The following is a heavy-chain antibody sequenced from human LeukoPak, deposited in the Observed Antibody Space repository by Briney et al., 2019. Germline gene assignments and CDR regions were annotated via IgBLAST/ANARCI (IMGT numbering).Heavy chain of an antibody. CDR1: GYTFTAYA. V-gene: IGHV7-4-1*02. Sequence: GASVKVSCKASGYTFTAYAMNWVRQAPGQGLEWMGWINTNTGNPTYAQGFTGRFVFSLDTSVSTAYLQISSLKAEDTAVYYCARGDYRQLVRFELVDYWGQGTLVTVSS. CDR2: INTNTGNP. D-gene: IGHD6-13*01. CDR3: ARGDYRQLVRFELVDY. J-gene: IGHJ4*02.